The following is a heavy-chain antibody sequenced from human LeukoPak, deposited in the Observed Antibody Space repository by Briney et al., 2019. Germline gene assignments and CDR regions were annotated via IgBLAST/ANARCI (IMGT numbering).Heavy chain of an antibody. CDR2: MSGSGGGT. D-gene: IGHD3-10*01. CDR1: GFTFSSYA. V-gene: IGHV3-23*01. CDR3: AKVGILLWLGESTHLDY. Sequence: GGSLRLSCAASGFTFSSYAMSWVRQAPGKGLEWVSAMSGSGGGTYYAASVKGRFTISRDDSKNTPYLQMNNLRADDTAVYYCAKVGILLWLGESTHLDYWGQGTLVTVSS. J-gene: IGHJ4*02.